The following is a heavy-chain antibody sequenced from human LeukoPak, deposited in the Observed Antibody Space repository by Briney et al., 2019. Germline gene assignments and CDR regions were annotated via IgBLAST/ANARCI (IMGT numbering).Heavy chain of an antibody. D-gene: IGHD3-10*01. CDR3: ARDHGSGSYYARWYFDY. CDR2: IIPIFGTA. J-gene: IGHJ4*02. Sequence: SVKVSCKASGGTFSSYAISWVRQAPGQGLEWMGGIIPIFGTANYAQKFQGRVTITADESTSTAYMELSSLRSEDTAVYHCARDHGSGSYYARWYFDYWGQGTLVTVSS. CDR1: GGTFSSYA. V-gene: IGHV1-69*13.